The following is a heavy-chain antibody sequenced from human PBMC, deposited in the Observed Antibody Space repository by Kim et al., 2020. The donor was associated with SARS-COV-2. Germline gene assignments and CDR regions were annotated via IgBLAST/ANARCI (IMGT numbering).Heavy chain of an antibody. CDR1: GFTFGDYA. J-gene: IGHJ3*02. Sequence: GGSLRLSCTASGFTFGDYAMSWFRQAPGKGLEWVGFIRSKAYGGTTEYAASVKGRFTISRDDSKSIAYLQMNSLKTEDTAVYYCTRVSVLAAVYSSGWYSFDIWGQGTMVTVSS. CDR2: IRSKAYGGTT. D-gene: IGHD6-19*01. CDR3: TRVSVLAAVYSSGWYSFDI. V-gene: IGHV3-49*03.